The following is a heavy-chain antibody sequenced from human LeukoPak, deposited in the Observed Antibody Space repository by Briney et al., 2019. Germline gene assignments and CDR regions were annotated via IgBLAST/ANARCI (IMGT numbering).Heavy chain of an antibody. Sequence: SETLSLTCTVSGGSITTYYWSWIRQPPGKGLEWIGYIYYSGSTNYNPSLKSRVTISVDTSKNQFSLKLSSVTAADTAVYYCARQYPSDYYFDYWGQGTLVTVSS. CDR1: GGSITTYY. CDR2: IYYSGST. D-gene: IGHD2-21*02. V-gene: IGHV4-59*08. J-gene: IGHJ4*02. CDR3: ARQYPSDYYFDY.